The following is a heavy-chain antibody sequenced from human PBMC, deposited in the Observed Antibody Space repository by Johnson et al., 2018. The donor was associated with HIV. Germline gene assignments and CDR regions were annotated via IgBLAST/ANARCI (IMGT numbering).Heavy chain of an antibody. D-gene: IGHD1-26*01. CDR1: GFTFSSYA. CDR2: ISGSGGST. V-gene: IGHV3-23*04. Sequence: VQLVESEGGLVQPGGSLRLSCAASGFTFSSYAMSWVRQAPGKGLEWVSGISGSGGSTYYADSVKGRFTISRDNSKNTLYLQMNSLRADDSALYYCAKRSGSFYGAFDLWGQGTMVTVSS. J-gene: IGHJ3*01. CDR3: AKRSGSFYGAFDL.